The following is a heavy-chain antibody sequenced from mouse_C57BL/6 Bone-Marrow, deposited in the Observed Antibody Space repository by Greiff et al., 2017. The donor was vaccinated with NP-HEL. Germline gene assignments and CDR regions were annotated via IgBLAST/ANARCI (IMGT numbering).Heavy chain of an antibody. Sequence: EVHLVESGGGLVQPGGSLKLSCAASGFTFSDYGMAWVRQAPRKGPEWVAFISNLAYSIYYADTVTGRFTISRENAKNTLYLEMSSLRSEDTAMYYCARRNYYGSSYPMDYWGQGTSVTVSS. CDR1: GFTFSDYG. J-gene: IGHJ4*01. D-gene: IGHD1-1*01. V-gene: IGHV5-15*01. CDR3: ARRNYYGSSYPMDY. CDR2: ISNLAYSI.